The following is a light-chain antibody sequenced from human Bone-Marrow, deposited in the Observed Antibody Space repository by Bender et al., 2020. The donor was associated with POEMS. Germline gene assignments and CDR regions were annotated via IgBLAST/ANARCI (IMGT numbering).Light chain of an antibody. V-gene: IGLV1-44*01. CDR3: AVWDDSRNGWV. CDR2: SSP. CDR1: SSNIGAHA. J-gene: IGLJ3*02. Sequence: QSVLTQPPSASGTPGQRVTISCSGGSSNIGAHAVNWYQHLPGTAPKLLIYSSPRRPSAGPDRFSGSRSGTSASLAISWLQSEDEADYYCAVWDDSRNGWVFGGAPNLTVL.